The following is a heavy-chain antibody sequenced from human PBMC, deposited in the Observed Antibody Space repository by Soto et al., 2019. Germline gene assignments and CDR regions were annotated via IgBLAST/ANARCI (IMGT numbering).Heavy chain of an antibody. CDR2: ISYDGSNK. D-gene: IGHD3-3*01. CDR3: AKDRDSYDFWSGYFDY. Sequence: GGSLRLSCAASGFTFSSYGMHWVRQAPGKGLEWVAVISYDGSNKYYADSVKGRFTISRDNTKNSLYLQMNSLRAEDTAVYYCAKDRDSYDFWSGYFDYWGQGTLVTVSS. CDR1: GFTFSSYG. J-gene: IGHJ4*02. V-gene: IGHV3-30*18.